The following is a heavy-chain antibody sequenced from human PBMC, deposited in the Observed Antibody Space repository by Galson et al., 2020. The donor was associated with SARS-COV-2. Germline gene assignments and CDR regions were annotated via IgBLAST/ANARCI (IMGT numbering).Heavy chain of an antibody. CDR3: ARQGVTMIVLVTVPGWYFDL. J-gene: IGHJ2*01. Sequence: SETLSLTCTVAGYSVSTTNSWGWVRQPPGRGLGGSGSVYPSGTTYYNPSLKSRATISVDTSKNQFSLRLDSVTAADTALYYCARQGVTMIVLVTVPGWYFDLWGRGTLVTVSS. V-gene: IGHV4-38-2*02. CDR1: GYSVSTTNS. D-gene: IGHD3-22*01. CDR2: VYPSGTT.